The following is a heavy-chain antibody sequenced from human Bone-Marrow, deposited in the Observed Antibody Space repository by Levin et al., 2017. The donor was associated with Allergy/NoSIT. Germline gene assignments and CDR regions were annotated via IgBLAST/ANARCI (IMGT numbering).Heavy chain of an antibody. Sequence: SVKVSCKASGGTFSSYAISWVRQAPGQGLEWMGGIIPIFGTANYAQKFQGRVTITADKSTSTAYMELSSLRSEDTAVYYCASGSWNYYYYYYMDVWGKGTTVTVSS. D-gene: IGHD1-1*01. CDR1: GGTFSSYA. V-gene: IGHV1-69*06. J-gene: IGHJ6*03. CDR2: IIPIFGTA. CDR3: ASGSWNYYYYYYMDV.